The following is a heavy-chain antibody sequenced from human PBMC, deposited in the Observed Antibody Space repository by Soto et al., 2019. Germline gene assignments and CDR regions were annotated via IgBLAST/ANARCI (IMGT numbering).Heavy chain of an antibody. CDR2: IGRVSSHI. J-gene: IGHJ6*03. V-gene: IGHV3-21*01. CDR3: GRGVYTGYDSYYYYYMDV. CDR1: GFTFSSYS. Sequence: EVQLVESGGGLVRPGGSLRLSCAASGFTFSSYSINWVRQAPGKGLEWVSSIGRVSSHIYYADSVKGRFTVSRDNAKNYLLLQKNNLIGDDTAAYYCGRGVYTGYDSYYYYYMDVWGKGTTVTVSS. D-gene: IGHD5-12*01.